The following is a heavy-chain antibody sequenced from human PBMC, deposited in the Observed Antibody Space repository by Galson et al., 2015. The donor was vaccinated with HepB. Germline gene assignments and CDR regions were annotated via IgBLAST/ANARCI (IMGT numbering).Heavy chain of an antibody. Sequence: LRLSCAASGFTFSDYYMSWIRQAPGKGLEWVSYISSSSSYTNYADSVKGRFTISRDNAKNSLYLQTNSLRAEDTAVYYCARGGGYYYDSSGYYYVRYFDLWGRGTLVTVSS. D-gene: IGHD3-22*01. CDR1: GFTFSDYY. V-gene: IGHV3-11*06. CDR3: ARGGGYYYDSSGYYYVRYFDL. J-gene: IGHJ2*01. CDR2: ISSSSSYT.